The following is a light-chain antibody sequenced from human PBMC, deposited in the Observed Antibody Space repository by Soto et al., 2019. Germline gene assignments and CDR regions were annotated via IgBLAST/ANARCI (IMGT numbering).Light chain of an antibody. CDR2: GAS. Sequence: EIVLTQSPGTLSLSPGERATLSCRASQSVSSSYLAWYQQKPGQAPRLLISGASTRAADIPDRFSGSGSGTDFTLTIGRLEPEDLAVYYCQQYDSSPRTFGQGTRLEIK. J-gene: IGKJ5*01. V-gene: IGKV3-20*01. CDR1: QSVSSSY. CDR3: QQYDSSPRT.